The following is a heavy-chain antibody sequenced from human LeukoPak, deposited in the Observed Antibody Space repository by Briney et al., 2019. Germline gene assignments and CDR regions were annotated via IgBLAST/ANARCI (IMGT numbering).Heavy chain of an antibody. CDR2: IEQDGTQK. CDR3: ARAYSSSFDY. V-gene: IGHV3-7*04. Sequence: GGSLRLSCAASEFTFSDYWMHWVRQAPGKGLEWVANIEQDGTQKFYVDPVRGRFSISRDNAKNSLYLQMNNLRVEDTAVYYCARAYSSSFDYWGQGTLVTVSS. J-gene: IGHJ4*02. D-gene: IGHD6-13*01. CDR1: EFTFSDYW.